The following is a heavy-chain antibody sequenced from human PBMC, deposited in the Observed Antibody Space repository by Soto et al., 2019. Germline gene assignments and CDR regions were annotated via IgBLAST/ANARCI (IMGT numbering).Heavy chain of an antibody. J-gene: IGHJ4*02. CDR1: GFDFGSYW. Sequence: EVQLVESGGGLVQPGGSVRLSCVGSGFDFGSYWMSWVRQAPGKGLEWVAHIKTDGTEATYVDSVRGRFIISRDNVKNSLYVQRNNVRVEDTAVYYCARDQEGAHFDHWGQGTLVTVSS. V-gene: IGHV3-7*01. CDR2: IKTDGTEA. CDR3: ARDQEGAHFDH.